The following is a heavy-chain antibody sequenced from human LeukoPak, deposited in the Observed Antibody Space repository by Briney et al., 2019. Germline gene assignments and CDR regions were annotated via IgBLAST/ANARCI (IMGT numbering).Heavy chain of an antibody. J-gene: IGHJ3*02. D-gene: IGHD4-23*01. V-gene: IGHV4-30-4*08. CDR1: GGSINSRNYY. CDR3: ARGFDYGGCPLPHDSFDI. CDR2: IYYSGST. Sequence: SQTLSLTCSVSGGSINSRNYYWTWIRQPPGKGLEWIGYIYYSGSTYFNPSLKSRLTMSLDTSKKQFSLSLTSVTAADTAVYFCARGFDYGGCPLPHDSFDIWGQGTMVTVSS.